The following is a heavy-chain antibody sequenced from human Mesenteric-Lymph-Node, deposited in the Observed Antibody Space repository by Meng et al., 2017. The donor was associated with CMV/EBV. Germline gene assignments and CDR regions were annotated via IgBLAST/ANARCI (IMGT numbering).Heavy chain of an antibody. CDR3: VTDRGTGPTWPMDV. CDR2: ISSLSNYI. CDR1: GFTFSNYW. V-gene: IGHV3-21*01. D-gene: IGHD1-7*01. Sequence: GGSLRLSCAASGFTFSNYWMHWVRQAPGKGLVWVSSISSLSNYIYYADSVKGRFTISRDNAKNSLFLQMNSLRAEDTATYYCVTDRGTGPTWPMDVWGQGTTVTVSS. J-gene: IGHJ6*02.